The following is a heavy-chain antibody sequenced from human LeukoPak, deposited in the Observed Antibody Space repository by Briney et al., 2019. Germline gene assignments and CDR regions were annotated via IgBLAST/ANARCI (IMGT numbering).Heavy chain of an antibody. V-gene: IGHV1-69*05. CDR2: IIPIFGTA. Sequence: SVKVSCKASEGTFSSYAISWVRQAPGQGLEWMGGIIPIFGTANYAQKFQGRVTITTDESTSTAYMELSSLRSEDTAVYYCARDSSGYYTSGAFDIWGQGTVVTVSS. D-gene: IGHD3-22*01. CDR1: EGTFSSYA. J-gene: IGHJ3*02. CDR3: ARDSSGYYTSGAFDI.